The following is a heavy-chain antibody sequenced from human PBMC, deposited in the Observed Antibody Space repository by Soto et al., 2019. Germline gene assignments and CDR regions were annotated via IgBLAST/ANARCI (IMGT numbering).Heavy chain of an antibody. Sequence: GGSLRLSCAASGFTFDDYAMHWVRQAPGKGLEWVSGISWNSGSIGYADSVKGRFTISRDNAKNSLYLQMNSLRAEDTALYYCAKDIYTQVSGGFDYWGQGTLVTVSS. D-gene: IGHD3-16*01. J-gene: IGHJ4*02. V-gene: IGHV3-9*01. CDR3: AKDIYTQVSGGFDY. CDR2: ISWNSGSI. CDR1: GFTFDDYA.